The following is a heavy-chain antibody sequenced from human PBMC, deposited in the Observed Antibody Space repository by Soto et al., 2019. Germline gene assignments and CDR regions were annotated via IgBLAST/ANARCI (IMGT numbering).Heavy chain of an antibody. D-gene: IGHD3-3*01. CDR2: IIPIFGTA. CDR1: GGTFSSYA. Sequence: SVKVSCKASGGTFSSYAISWVRQAPGQGLEWMGGIIPIFGTANYAQKFQGRVTITADESTSTAYMELSSLRSEGTAVYYCARSASRFYYYYYCMDVWGQATTVTVSS. V-gene: IGHV1-69*13. J-gene: IGHJ6*02. CDR3: ARSASRFYYYYYCMDV.